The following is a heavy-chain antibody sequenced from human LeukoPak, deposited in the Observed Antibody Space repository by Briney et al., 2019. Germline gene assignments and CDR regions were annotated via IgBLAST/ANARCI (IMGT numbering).Heavy chain of an antibody. V-gene: IGHV3-23*01. D-gene: IGHD2-15*01. J-gene: IGHJ5*02. CDR3: ARDPLGYCSGGSCDWFDP. CDR2: ISGSGGST. CDR1: GFTFSSYA. Sequence: GGSLRLSCAASGFTFSSYAMSWVRQAPGKGLEWVSAISGSGGSTYYADSVKGRFTISRDNAKNSLYLQMNSLRAEDTAVYYCARDPLGYCSGGSCDWFDPWGQGTLVTVSS.